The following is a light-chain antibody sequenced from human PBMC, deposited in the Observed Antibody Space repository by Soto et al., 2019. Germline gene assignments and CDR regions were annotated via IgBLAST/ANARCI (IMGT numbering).Light chain of an antibody. Sequence: EIVMTQSPATQSVSPGERATVSCRASQFINRYLAWYQQKPGQAPRLLIYGASNRATGIPDRFSGSGSGTDFTLTISRLEPEDFAVYYCQQYGSSPLTFGGGTKVDIK. CDR3: QQYGSSPLT. CDR2: GAS. V-gene: IGKV3-20*01. J-gene: IGKJ4*01. CDR1: QFINRY.